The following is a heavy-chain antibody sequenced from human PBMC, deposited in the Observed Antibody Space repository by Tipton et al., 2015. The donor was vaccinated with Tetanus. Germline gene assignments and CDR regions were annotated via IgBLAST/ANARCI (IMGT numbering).Heavy chain of an antibody. CDR1: GGSISSGGYY. D-gene: IGHD3-22*01. CDR3: ARSYDSSGYNPSGLNN. Sequence: LRLSCTVSGGSISSGGYYWSWIRQHPGKGLEWIGYIYYSGSTYYNPSLKSRVTISVDTSKNQFSLKLSSVTAADTAVYYCARSYDSSGYNPSGLNNWGQGTLVTVSS. V-gene: IGHV4-31*03. J-gene: IGHJ4*02. CDR2: IYYSGST.